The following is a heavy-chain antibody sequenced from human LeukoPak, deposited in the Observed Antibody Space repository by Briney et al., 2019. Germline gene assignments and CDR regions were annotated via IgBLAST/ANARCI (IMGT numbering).Heavy chain of an antibody. J-gene: IGHJ4*02. CDR2: IIPILGIA. V-gene: IGHV1-69*04. Sequence: GASVKVSCKASGGTFSSYAISWVRQAPGQGLEWMGRIIPILGIANYAQKFQGRVTITADKSTSTAYMELSSLRSEDTAVYCCASEVDLNDYWGQGTLVTVSS. CDR3: ASEVDLNDY. CDR1: GGTFSSYA. D-gene: IGHD2-2*01.